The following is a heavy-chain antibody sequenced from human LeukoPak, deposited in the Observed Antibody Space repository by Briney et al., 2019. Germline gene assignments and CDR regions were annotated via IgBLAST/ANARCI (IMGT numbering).Heavy chain of an antibody. CDR1: GFTFSNYW. Sequence: QPGGSLRLSCAASGFTFSNYWMSWVRQAPGKGLEWLANINQDGSEIYYVDSVKGRFTISRDNGKNSLYLQINSLRADDTAVYYCARDKGSMTVLQTPNWFFNFGGGGTLFTVSS. CDR3: ARDKGSMTVLQTPNWFFNF. J-gene: IGHJ2*01. CDR2: INQDGSEI. V-gene: IGHV3-7*01. D-gene: IGHD3-10*01.